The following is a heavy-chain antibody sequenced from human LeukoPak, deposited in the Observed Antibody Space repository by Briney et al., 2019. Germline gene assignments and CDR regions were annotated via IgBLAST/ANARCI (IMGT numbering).Heavy chain of an antibody. CDR3: AKDRDSSGYYSDY. J-gene: IGHJ4*02. D-gene: IGHD3-22*01. CDR1: GFTFSSYG. Sequence: GGSLRLSCAASGFTFSSYGMHWVRQAPGKGLEWVAVISYDGSNKYYADSVKGRFTISRDNSKNTLYLQMNSLRAEDTAVYYCAKDRDSSGYYSDYWGQGTLATVSS. CDR2: ISYDGSNK. V-gene: IGHV3-30*18.